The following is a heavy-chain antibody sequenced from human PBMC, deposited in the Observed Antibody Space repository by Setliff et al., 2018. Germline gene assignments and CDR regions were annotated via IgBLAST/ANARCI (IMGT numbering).Heavy chain of an antibody. CDR2: INAGNGHT. V-gene: IGHV1-3*01. CDR3: VKSAPMVVRGSLGV. D-gene: IGHD2-21*01. Sequence: ASVKVSCKASGYTFSNYLLHWVRQAPGQSPEWVGWINAGNGHTKYSQRFQDRITITSETSATTVYMELRSLRSEDTAVYYCVKSAPMVVRGSLGVWGKGTTVTVSS. CDR1: GYTFSNYL. J-gene: IGHJ6*04.